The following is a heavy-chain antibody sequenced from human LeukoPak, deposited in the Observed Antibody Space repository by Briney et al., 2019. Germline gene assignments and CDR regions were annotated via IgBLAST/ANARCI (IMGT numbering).Heavy chain of an antibody. CDR2: INHSGST. V-gene: IGHV4-34*01. CDR1: GGSIGDYY. J-gene: IGHJ4*02. Sequence: SETLSLTCTVSGGSIGDYYWSWIRQPPGKGLEWIGEINHSGSTNYNPSLKSRVTISVDTSKNQFSLKLSSVTAADTAVYYCATFPGVGATTVDYWGQGTLVTVSS. D-gene: IGHD1-26*01. CDR3: ATFPGVGATTVDY.